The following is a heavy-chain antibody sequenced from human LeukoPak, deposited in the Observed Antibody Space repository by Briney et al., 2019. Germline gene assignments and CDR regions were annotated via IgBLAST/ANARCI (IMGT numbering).Heavy chain of an antibody. D-gene: IGHD2-2*01. J-gene: IGHJ4*02. V-gene: IGHV3-23*01. CDR1: GFTYSSYA. Sequence: PGGSLTLSCAASGFTYSSYAMSWVRQAPGKGLEWVSTISDDAGSTYYADSVKGRFTIFRDNSKNTLYLQMSSLRAEDTALYYCAKGSRGFDHWGQGTLVTVSS. CDR3: AKGSRGFDH. CDR2: ISDDAGST.